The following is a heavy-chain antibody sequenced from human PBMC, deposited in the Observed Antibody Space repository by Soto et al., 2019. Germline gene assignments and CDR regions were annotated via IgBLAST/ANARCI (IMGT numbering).Heavy chain of an antibody. Sequence: SETLSLTCAVSGGSTSSSNWWTWVRQPPGKGLEWIGQIFHSGTTNYNPSLKSRVIISLDKSKNQFSLQLSSVTAADTAVYYCASLGTTMTSFDYWGQGTLVTVSS. CDR2: IFHSGTT. D-gene: IGHD1-7*01. J-gene: IGHJ4*02. V-gene: IGHV4-4*02. CDR3: ASLGTTMTSFDY. CDR1: GGSTSSSNW.